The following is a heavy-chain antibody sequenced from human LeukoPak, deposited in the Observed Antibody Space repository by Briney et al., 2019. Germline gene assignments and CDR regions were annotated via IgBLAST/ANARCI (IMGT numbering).Heavy chain of an antibody. CDR1: GFTFSSYW. Sequence: GGSLRLSCAASGFTFSSYWMHWVRQAPGKGLVWVSRINSDGSSTSYADSVKGRFTISRDNAKNTLYLQMNSLRAEDTAVYYCARTGYDILTGYDNDAFDIWGQGTMVTVSS. J-gene: IGHJ3*02. D-gene: IGHD3-9*01. CDR3: ARTGYDILTGYDNDAFDI. CDR2: INSDGSST. V-gene: IGHV3-74*01.